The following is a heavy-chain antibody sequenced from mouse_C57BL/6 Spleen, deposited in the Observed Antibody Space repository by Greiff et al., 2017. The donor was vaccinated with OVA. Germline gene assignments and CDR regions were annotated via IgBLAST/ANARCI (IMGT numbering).Heavy chain of an antibody. CDR3: AREGYVLYYFDY. CDR1: GFTFSSYA. V-gene: IGHV5-4*01. Sequence: EVQLQESGGGLVKPGGSLKLSCAASGFTFSSYAMSWVRQTPEKRLEWVATISDGGSYTYYPDNVKGRFTISRDNAKNNLYLQMSHLKSEDTAMYYCAREGYVLYYFDYWGQGTTLTVSS. D-gene: IGHD2-2*01. CDR2: ISDGGSYT. J-gene: IGHJ2*01.